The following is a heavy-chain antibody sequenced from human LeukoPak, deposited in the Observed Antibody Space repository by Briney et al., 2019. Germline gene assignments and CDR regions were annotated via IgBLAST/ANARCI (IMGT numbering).Heavy chain of an antibody. V-gene: IGHV1-46*01. CDR2: INPSGGGT. J-gene: IGHJ4*02. Sequence: ASVKVSCKASGYTFTSYYMHWVRQAPGQGLEWMGIINPSGGGTSYAQKFQGRVTMTRDTSTSTVYMELSSLRSEDTAVYYCARDESGYGDASYYFDYWGQGTLVTVSS. D-gene: IGHD5-12*01. CDR3: ARDESGYGDASYYFDY. CDR1: GYTFTSYY.